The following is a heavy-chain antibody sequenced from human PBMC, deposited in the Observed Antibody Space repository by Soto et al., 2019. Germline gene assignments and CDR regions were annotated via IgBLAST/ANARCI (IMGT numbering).Heavy chain of an antibody. Sequence: GGSLRLSCAASGFTFSIYAMSWVRQAPGKGLEWVSAISGSGGSTYYADSVKGRFTISRDNSKNTLYLQMNSLRAEDTAVYYCAKDLYYDILTASWFDPWGQGTLVTVSS. D-gene: IGHD3-9*01. V-gene: IGHV3-23*01. CDR1: GFTFSIYA. CDR2: ISGSGGST. CDR3: AKDLYYDILTASWFDP. J-gene: IGHJ5*02.